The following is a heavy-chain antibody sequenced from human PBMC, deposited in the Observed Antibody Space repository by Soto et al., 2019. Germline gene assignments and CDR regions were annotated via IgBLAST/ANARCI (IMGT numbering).Heavy chain of an antibody. V-gene: IGHV1-69*01. CDR3: ARGGATVPARNYYDYHGVAV. D-gene: IGHD3-10*02. J-gene: IGHJ6*02. Sequence: QVQLVQSGAEVKKPGSSVKISCKASISTPSGGTFRRFAISWVRQAPGQGIEWMGGIIHIYGYPTYAENFQGRVTLTASESSSTVYMELSSLRSEDTAVYYCARGGATVPARNYYDYHGVAVGGQGTAVTVSS. CDR1: GGTFRRFA. CDR2: IIHIYGYP.